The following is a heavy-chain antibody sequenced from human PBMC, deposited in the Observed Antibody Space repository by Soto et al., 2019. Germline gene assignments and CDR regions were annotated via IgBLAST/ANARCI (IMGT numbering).Heavy chain of an antibody. J-gene: IGHJ4*02. D-gene: IGHD4-17*01. CDR2: IKAYSGNT. Sequence: QLQLVQSGPEAKKPGASVKVSCKASGYTFATSTISWLRQAPGQGPEWMGWIKAYSGNTNYAQKLQGRFTMTTATSTSTAYMELRSLTTDDTAIYYCAIADYGDDDYWGQGTLVTVSS. CDR1: GYTFATST. V-gene: IGHV1-18*01. CDR3: AIADYGDDDY.